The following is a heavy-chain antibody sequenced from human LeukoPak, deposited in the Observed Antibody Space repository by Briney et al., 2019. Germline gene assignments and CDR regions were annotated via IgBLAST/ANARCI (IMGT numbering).Heavy chain of an antibody. Sequence: SGGSLRRSCTASGLIFSAYGMHWVRQAPGKGLEWVTAISHDGTNIYYADIVKGRFTISRDNSKNTLYLQMNSLRAEDTAVYYCARETLAVAFDYWGQGTLVTVSS. D-gene: IGHD6-19*01. V-gene: IGHV3-30*03. J-gene: IGHJ4*02. CDR3: ARETLAVAFDY. CDR1: GLIFSAYG. CDR2: ISHDGTNI.